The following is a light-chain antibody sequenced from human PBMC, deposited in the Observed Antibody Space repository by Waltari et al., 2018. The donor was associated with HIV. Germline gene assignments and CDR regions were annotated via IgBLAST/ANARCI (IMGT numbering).Light chain of an antibody. CDR1: QSVATY. V-gene: IGKV3-11*01. Sequence: EIMLTQSPATLSLSPGDRATLSCMASQSVATYLAWFQQKPGQAPRLLFYDASNRATGIPARFTGSGSGTDVTLTISSLEPEDFGVYYCQQRSIPITFGQGTRLEI. CDR2: DAS. CDR3: QQRSIPIT. J-gene: IGKJ5*01.